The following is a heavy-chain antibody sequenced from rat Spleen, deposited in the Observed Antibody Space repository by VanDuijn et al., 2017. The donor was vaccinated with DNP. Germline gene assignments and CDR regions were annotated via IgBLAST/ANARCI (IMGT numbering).Heavy chain of an antibody. CDR1: GFTFSSYW. D-gene: IGHD1-11*01. Sequence: EVQLVETGGGLVQPGRSLKLSCVASGFTFSSYWMFWIRQAPGKGLEWVASINTDGGSSVYRDSVKGRFTISSDDSKDTLYLQMDSLRSYDKATYYCARDNYGTSGALDPWGQGTSVTVSS. J-gene: IGHJ4*01. CDR2: INTDGGSS. V-gene: IGHV5-58*01. CDR3: ARDNYGTSGALDP.